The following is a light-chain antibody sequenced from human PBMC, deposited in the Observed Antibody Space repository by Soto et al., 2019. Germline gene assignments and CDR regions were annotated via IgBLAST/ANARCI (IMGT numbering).Light chain of an antibody. V-gene: IGKV3-20*01. CDR3: QQFGSSPWT. CDR2: GAS. Sequence: EIVLTQSPGTLSLSPGERATLSCRASQSVSSNYLAWYQQKPGQAPRLFIYGASSRATGIPDRFSGSGSGIYFTLPISSLEPEDFALYYCQQFGSSPWTFGQGTKVEI. CDR1: QSVSSNY. J-gene: IGKJ1*01.